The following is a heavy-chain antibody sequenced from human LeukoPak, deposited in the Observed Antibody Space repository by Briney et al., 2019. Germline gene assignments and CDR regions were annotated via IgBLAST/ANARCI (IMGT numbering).Heavy chain of an antibody. D-gene: IGHD2-21*01. CDR2: IYENGGTT. V-gene: IGHV3-53*01. Sequence: GGSLRLSCAASGFTVSNSFMSWIRQAPEKGLEFVSGIYENGGTTYYADSVKGRFSISRDNSKNTLYLQMDSLRGEDTAVYYCAKDFRIGYSAHFDYWGQGALVTVSS. CDR3: AKDFRIGYSAHFDY. CDR1: GFTVSNSF. J-gene: IGHJ4*02.